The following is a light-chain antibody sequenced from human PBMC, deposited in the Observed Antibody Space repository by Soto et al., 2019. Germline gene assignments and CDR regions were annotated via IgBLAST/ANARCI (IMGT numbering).Light chain of an antibody. CDR1: SSDVGGYNY. J-gene: IGLJ3*02. CDR2: EVS. V-gene: IGLV2-8*01. CDR3: CSYAGSYTWV. Sequence: QSALTQPPSASGSPGQSVTISCTGTSSDVGGYNYVSWYQQHPGKAPKLMIYEVSKRPSGVPDRFSGSKSGKTASLTVSGLQAEDEADYYCCSYAGSYTWVFGGGTKLTVL.